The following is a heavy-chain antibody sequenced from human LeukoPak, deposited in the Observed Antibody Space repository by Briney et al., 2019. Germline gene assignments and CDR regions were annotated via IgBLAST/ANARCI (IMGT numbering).Heavy chain of an antibody. J-gene: IGHJ4*02. D-gene: IGHD3-22*01. V-gene: IGHV3-33*01. Sequence: GGSLRLSCAASGFTFSSYGMHWVRQAPGKGLEWVAVIWYDGSNKYYADFVKGRFTISRDNSKNTLYLQMNSLRAEDTAVYYCARDQPGAYYYDSSGYSLDYWGQGTLVTVSS. CDR1: GFTFSSYG. CDR2: IWYDGSNK. CDR3: ARDQPGAYYYDSSGYSLDY.